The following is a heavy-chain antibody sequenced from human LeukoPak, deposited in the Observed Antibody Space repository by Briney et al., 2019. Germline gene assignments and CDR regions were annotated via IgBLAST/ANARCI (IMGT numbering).Heavy chain of an antibody. CDR3: AKTTDNYYYYYMDV. V-gene: IGHV3-48*03. J-gene: IGHJ6*03. CDR2: ISSSGSTI. D-gene: IGHD4-17*01. Sequence: PGGSLRLSCAASGFTFSSYEMNWVRQAPGKGLEWVSYISSSGSTIYYADSVKGRFTISRDNAKNSLYLQMNSLRAEDTAVYYCAKTTDNYYYYYMDVWGKGTTVTVSS. CDR1: GFTFSSYE.